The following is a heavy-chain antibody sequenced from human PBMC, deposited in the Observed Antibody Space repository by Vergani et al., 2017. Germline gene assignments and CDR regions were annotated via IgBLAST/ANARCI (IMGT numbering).Heavy chain of an antibody. CDR2: ISSSSSYI. J-gene: IGHJ4*02. CDR3: ARGGSSGWYQHLPFDY. CDR1: GFTFSSYS. Sequence: EVQLVESGGGLVKPGGSLRLSCAASGFTFSSYSMNWVRQAPGKGLEWVSSISSSSSYIYYADSVKGRFTISRDNAKNSLYLQMNSLRAEDTAVYYCARGGSSGWYQHLPFDYWGQGTLVTVSS. V-gene: IGHV3-21*01. D-gene: IGHD6-19*01.